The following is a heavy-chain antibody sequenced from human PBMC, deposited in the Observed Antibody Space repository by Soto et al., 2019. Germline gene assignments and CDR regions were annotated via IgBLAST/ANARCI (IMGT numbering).Heavy chain of an antibody. D-gene: IGHD1-7*01. CDR3: ARGPERGITGTTYYYYGMDV. CDR1: GFTFSSYA. CDR2: ISYDGSNK. V-gene: IGHV3-30-3*01. Sequence: PGGSLRLSCAASGFTFSSYAMHWVRQAPGKGLEWVAVISYDGSNKYYADSVKGRFTISRDNSKNTLYLQMNSLRAEDTAVYYCARGPERGITGTTYYYYGMDVWGQGTTVTVSS. J-gene: IGHJ6*02.